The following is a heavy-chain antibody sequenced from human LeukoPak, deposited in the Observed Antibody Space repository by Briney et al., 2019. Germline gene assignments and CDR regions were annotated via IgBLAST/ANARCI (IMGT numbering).Heavy chain of an antibody. CDR3: TRGRIGYCSGTSCYLDS. J-gene: IGHJ4*02. CDR1: GFTFSSYS. Sequence: GGSLRLSCAASGFTFSSYSMNWVRQAPGKGLEWVGFIRTKPYGGTPEYAASVAGRFTISRDDSKGIAYLQMNSLKIEDTAVYFCTRGRIGYCSGTSCYLDSWGQGTLVTVSS. D-gene: IGHD2-2*01. V-gene: IGHV3-49*04. CDR2: IRTKPYGGTP.